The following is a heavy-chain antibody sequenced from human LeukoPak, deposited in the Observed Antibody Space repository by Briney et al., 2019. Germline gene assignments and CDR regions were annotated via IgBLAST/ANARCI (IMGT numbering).Heavy chain of an antibody. D-gene: IGHD5-24*01. Sequence: SSETLSLTCTVSGGSIGSYYWSWIRQPPGKGLEWIGYIYYSGSTNYSPSLRSRVTISVDTSKNQFSLNLSSVTAADTAVYYCARGVVEMATSWGYWGQGTLVTVSS. CDR2: IYYSGST. V-gene: IGHV4-59*08. J-gene: IGHJ4*02. CDR3: ARGVVEMATSWGY. CDR1: GGSIGSYY.